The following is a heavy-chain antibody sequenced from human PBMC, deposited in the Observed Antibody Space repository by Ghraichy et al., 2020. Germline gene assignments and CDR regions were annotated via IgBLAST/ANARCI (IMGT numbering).Heavy chain of an antibody. J-gene: IGHJ6*03. CDR1: GGSISSYY. CDR3: ARGEYCSSTSCYYYYYYMDV. V-gene: IGHV4-59*01. D-gene: IGHD2-2*01. CDR2: IYYSGST. Sequence: SETLSLTCTVSGGSISSYYWSWIRQPPGKGLEWIGYIYYSGSTNYNPSLKSRVTISVDTSKNQFSLKLSSVTAADTAVYYCARGEYCSSTSCYYYYYYMDVWGKGTTVTVSS.